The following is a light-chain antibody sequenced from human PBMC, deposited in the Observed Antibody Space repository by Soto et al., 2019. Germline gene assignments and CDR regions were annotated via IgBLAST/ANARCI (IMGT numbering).Light chain of an antibody. V-gene: IGLV2-8*01. CDR1: SSDVGGYNY. Sequence: QSVLTQPPSSSGSPGQSVTISCTGTSSDVGGYNYVSWYQHHPGKAPKLMIYEVSERPSGVPDRFSGSKSGNTASLTVSGLQAEDEADYYCSSHAGIINVVFGGGTQLTVL. CDR3: SSHAGIINVV. CDR2: EVS. J-gene: IGLJ2*01.